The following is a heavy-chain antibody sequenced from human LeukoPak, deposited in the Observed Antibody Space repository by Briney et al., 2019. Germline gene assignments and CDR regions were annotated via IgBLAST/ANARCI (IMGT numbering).Heavy chain of an antibody. CDR3: ARDGAYGDYFDY. V-gene: IGHV4-39*07. CDR1: GGSISSSNYY. Sequence: PSETLSLTCTVSGGSISSSNYYWGWIRQPPGKGLEWIGAINFSGNTYYNPSLKSRVTISVDTSKNQFSLRLTSVTAADTAVYYCARDGAYGDYFDYWGQGTLVTVSS. CDR2: INFSGNT. J-gene: IGHJ4*02. D-gene: IGHD4-17*01.